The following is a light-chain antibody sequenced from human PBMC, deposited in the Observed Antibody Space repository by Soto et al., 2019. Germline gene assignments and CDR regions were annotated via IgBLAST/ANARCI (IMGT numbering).Light chain of an antibody. CDR3: QKYNCAPRT. CDR2: AAS. J-gene: IGKJ3*01. CDR1: QGISNY. Sequence: DIQMTQSPSSLSASVGDRVTITCRASQGISNYLAWYQQKPEKVPKLLIYAASTLQSGVPSRFIGSGSGTDFTRTTSGLQPEDVATYYCQKYNCAPRTFGPGTKVDIK. V-gene: IGKV1-27*01.